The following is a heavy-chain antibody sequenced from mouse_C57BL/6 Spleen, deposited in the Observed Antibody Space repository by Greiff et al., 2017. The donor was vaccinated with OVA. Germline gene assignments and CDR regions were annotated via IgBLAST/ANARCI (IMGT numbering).Heavy chain of an antibody. CDR3: ARDSDGSRGGWFAY. CDR2: ISAGGSYT. J-gene: IGHJ3*01. V-gene: IGHV5-4*01. Sequence: EVKLVESGGGLVKPGGSLKLSCAASGFTFSSYAMSWVRQTPEKRLEWVATISAGGSYTYYPDNVKGRVTISRDNAKNTLYLQMSNLKSEDTAMYYCARDSDGSRGGWFAYWGTGTLVTVSA. D-gene: IGHD1-1*01. CDR1: GFTFSSYA.